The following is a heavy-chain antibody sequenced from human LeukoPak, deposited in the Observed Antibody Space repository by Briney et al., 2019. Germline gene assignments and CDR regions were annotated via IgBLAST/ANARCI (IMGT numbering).Heavy chain of an antibody. J-gene: IGHJ4*02. CDR1: GFTFNNYE. D-gene: IGHD1-26*01. CDR2: ISSSGSST. V-gene: IGHV3-48*03. Sequence: GESLKISCAASGFTFNNYEMTWVRQAPGKGLEWVSYISSSGSSTYYADSVKGRFTISRDNTKNSLYLQMNSLRAEDTAVYYCARGGVGVHFDYWGQGTLVTVSS. CDR3: ARGGVGVHFDY.